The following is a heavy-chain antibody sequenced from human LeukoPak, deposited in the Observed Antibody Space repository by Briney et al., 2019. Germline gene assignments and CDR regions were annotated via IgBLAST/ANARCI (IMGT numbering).Heavy chain of an antibody. CDR3: ARHGPLYDIWSAQFYFDY. CDR2: IYASGST. CDR1: NTSISSYY. D-gene: IGHD3-3*01. Sequence: PSETQSLTCTVSNTSISSYYWSWIRQPPGKGLEWIGCIYASGSTSYNPSLSSRVTISRDTARKQFSLRLSSVTAADTAVYYCARHGPLYDIWSAQFYFDYWGQGTLVAVSS. V-gene: IGHV4-59*08. J-gene: IGHJ4*02.